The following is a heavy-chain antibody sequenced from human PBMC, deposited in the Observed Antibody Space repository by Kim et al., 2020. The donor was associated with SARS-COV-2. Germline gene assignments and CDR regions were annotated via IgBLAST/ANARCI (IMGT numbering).Heavy chain of an antibody. CDR2: IYYSGST. CDR1: GGSISSSSYY. Sequence: SETLSLTCTVSGGSISSSSYYWGWIRQPPGKGLEWIGSIYYSGSTYYNPSLKSRVTISVDTSKNQFSLKLSSVTAADTAVYYYARHPSITMIVIAWYFDLWGRGTLVTVSS. CDR3: ARHPSITMIVIAWYFDL. D-gene: IGHD3-22*01. V-gene: IGHV4-39*01. J-gene: IGHJ2*01.